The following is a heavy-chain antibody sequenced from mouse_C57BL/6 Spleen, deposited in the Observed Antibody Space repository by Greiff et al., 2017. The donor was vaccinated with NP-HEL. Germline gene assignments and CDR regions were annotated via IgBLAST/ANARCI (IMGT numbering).Heavy chain of an antibody. J-gene: IGHJ4*01. CDR3: AKAYYSNYDYYAMDY. V-gene: IGHV1-76*01. CDR2: IYPGSGNT. D-gene: IGHD2-5*01. CDR1: GYTFTDYY. Sequence: VQLQQSGAELVRPGASVKLSCKASGYTFTDYYINWVKQRPGQGLEWIARIYPGSGNTYYNEKFKGKATLTAEKSSSTAYMQLSSLTSEDSAVYFCAKAYYSNYDYYAMDYWGQGTSVTVSS.